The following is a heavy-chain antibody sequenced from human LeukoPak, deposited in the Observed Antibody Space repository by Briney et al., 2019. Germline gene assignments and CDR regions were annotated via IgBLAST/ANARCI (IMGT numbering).Heavy chain of an antibody. CDR3: ARGYRFDP. Sequence: GGSLRLSCAASGFTFSKHGMNWVRQAPGKGLEWVSGISPSGDITYYADSVKGRFTISRDNSKNTLYLEVISLTAEDTAVYYCARGYRFDPWGQGTLVTVSS. J-gene: IGHJ5*02. D-gene: IGHD2-2*02. CDR1: GFTFSKHG. CDR2: ISPSGDIT. V-gene: IGHV3-23*01.